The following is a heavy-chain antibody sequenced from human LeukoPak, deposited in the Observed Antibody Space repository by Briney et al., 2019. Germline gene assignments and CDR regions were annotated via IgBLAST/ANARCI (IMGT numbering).Heavy chain of an antibody. CDR1: GGSISSSSYY. D-gene: IGHD2-2*01. CDR2: IYYSGST. J-gene: IGHJ5*02. Sequence: PSETLSLTCTVSGGSISSSSYYWGWIRQPPGKGLEWIGSIYYSGSTYYNPSLKSRVTISVDTSKNQFSLKLSSVTAADTAVYYCARYGIVVVPAAINWFDPWGQGTLVTVSS. V-gene: IGHV4-39*01. CDR3: ARYGIVVVPAAINWFDP.